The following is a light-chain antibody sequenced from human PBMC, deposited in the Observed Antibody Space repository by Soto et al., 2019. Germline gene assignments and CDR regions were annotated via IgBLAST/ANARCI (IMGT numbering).Light chain of an antibody. V-gene: IGKV1-5*01. CDR2: DAS. CDR1: QSISTW. Sequence: DIQMTQSPSTVSASVGDAVTITCRASQSISTWLAWYQQKPGKAPNLLIYDASTLESGGPSGFSGSGYGTEFTLTISSLQPDDSATYYCQQYNSYPYTFGQGNKLEIK. CDR3: QQYNSYPYT. J-gene: IGKJ2*01.